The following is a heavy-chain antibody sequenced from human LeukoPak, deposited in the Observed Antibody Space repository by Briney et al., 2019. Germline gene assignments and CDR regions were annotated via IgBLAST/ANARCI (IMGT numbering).Heavy chain of an antibody. J-gene: IGHJ4*02. D-gene: IGHD1-1*01. CDR3: AKSAAGTADFDY. CDR2: IYYSGST. V-gene: IGHV4-30-4*01. CDR1: GGPISSGDYY. Sequence: SETLSLTCTVSGGPISSGDYYWSWIRQPPGKGLEWIGYIYYSGSTYYNPSLQSRVTISVDTSKNQFSLKVSSVTAADTAVYYCAKSAAGTADFDYWGQGTLVTVSS.